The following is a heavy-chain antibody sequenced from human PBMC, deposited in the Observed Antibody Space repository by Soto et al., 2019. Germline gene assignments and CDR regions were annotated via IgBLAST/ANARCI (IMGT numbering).Heavy chain of an antibody. V-gene: IGHV1-69*01. J-gene: IGHJ6*02. CDR3: DRLLTKYPESSLLVYENYYGYGMDV. Sequence: QVQLVQSGAEVKKPGSSVKVSCKASGGTFSSYAISWVRQAPGQGLEWMGGIIPIFGTANYAQKFQGRVTLTAHESTSTAYMELSSLRSEDTAVYYSDRLLTKYPESSLLVYENYYGYGMDVWGQGTTVTVSS. D-gene: IGHD2-8*01. CDR1: GGTFSSYA. CDR2: IIPIFGTA.